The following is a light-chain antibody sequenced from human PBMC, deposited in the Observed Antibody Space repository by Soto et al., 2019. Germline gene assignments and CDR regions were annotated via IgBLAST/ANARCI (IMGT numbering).Light chain of an antibody. Sequence: QSALTQPASVSGSPGQSITISCTGTSSDVGDNSVSWYQQHPGKAPKLMIYDVSSRPSGVSNRFSASKSGNTASLTISGPQAEDESDYYCSSYTSSSTLVVFGGGTKVTVL. V-gene: IGLV2-14*01. CDR1: SSDVGDNS. CDR3: SSYTSSSTLVV. J-gene: IGLJ2*01. CDR2: DVS.